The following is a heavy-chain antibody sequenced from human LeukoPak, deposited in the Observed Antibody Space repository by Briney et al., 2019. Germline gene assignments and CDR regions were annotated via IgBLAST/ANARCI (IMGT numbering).Heavy chain of an antibody. CDR3: AKGSRGYTNYYFDY. Sequence: PGGSLRLSCTSFGFSFSGYAMIWVRQAPGKGLELVSTISGSGASTFYADSVRGRFITSKDIPSNIVYLQMNSLRAEDTAVYYCAKGSRGYTNYYFDYWGQGTLVTVSS. CDR2: ISGSGAST. J-gene: IGHJ4*02. CDR1: GFSFSGYA. V-gene: IGHV3-23*01. D-gene: IGHD2-2*02.